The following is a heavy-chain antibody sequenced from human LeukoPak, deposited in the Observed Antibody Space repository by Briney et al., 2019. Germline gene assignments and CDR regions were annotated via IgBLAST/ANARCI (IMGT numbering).Heavy chain of an antibody. CDR2: MNPNSGNT. D-gene: IGHD2-2*02. CDR1: GYTFTSYD. V-gene: IGHV1-8*01. CDR3: ASWDYCSSTSCYTNDAFDI. Sequence: ASVKVSCKASGYTFTSYDINWVRQATGQGLEWMGWMNPNSGNTGYAQKFQGRVTMTRNTSIGTAYMELSSLRSEDTAVYYCASWDYCSSTSCYTNDAFDIWGQGTMVTVSS. J-gene: IGHJ3*02.